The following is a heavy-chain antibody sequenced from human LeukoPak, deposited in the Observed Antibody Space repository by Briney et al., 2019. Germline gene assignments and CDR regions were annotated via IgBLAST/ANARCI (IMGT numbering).Heavy chain of an antibody. CDR2: INPEETTP. CDR3: ARGGLEPVDY. D-gene: IGHD1-14*01. Sequence: PGGSVRLSCAASGFTFGTFRMHWVRQAPGKGLVWVSRINPEETTPNYADAVKGRFTISRDNAKNTLYLQMNSLRAEDTAVYYCARGGLEPVDYWGQGTLVTVSS. CDR1: GFTFGTFR. V-gene: IGHV3-74*01. J-gene: IGHJ4*02.